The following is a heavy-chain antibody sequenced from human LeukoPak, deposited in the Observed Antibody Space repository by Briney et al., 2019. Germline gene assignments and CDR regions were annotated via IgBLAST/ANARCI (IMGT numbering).Heavy chain of an antibody. D-gene: IGHD6-19*01. CDR3: AGPLSSGPSGWFDP. Sequence: PSETLSLTCTVSRGSISSSSYYWGWIRQPPGKRLEWIGSIYYRGSTYYNPSLKSRVIISVDTSKNQFSLKLSSVTAADSAVYYCAGPLSSGPSGWFDPWGQGTLFTVSS. V-gene: IGHV4-39*01. CDR1: RGSISSSSYY. CDR2: IYYRGST. J-gene: IGHJ5*02.